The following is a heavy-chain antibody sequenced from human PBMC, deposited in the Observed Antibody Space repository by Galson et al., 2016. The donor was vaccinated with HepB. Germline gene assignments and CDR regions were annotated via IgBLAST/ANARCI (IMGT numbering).Heavy chain of an antibody. J-gene: IGHJ3*02. D-gene: IGHD3-9*01. CDR1: GFTFSSYC. V-gene: IGHV3-30*18. Sequence: SLRLSCAASGFTFSSYCIHWVRQAPGTRLEWVAVISQDGNNKYYADSVKGRFTISRDNSKNTLYLQMSSLSAEDTAVYYCGKKAHILTGPDAFDIWGQGTMVTVSS. CDR3: GKKAHILTGPDAFDI. CDR2: ISQDGNNK.